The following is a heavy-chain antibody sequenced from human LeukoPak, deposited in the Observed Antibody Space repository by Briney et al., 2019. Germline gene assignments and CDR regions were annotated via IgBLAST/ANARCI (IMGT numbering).Heavy chain of an antibody. D-gene: IGHD3-22*01. CDR2: ISYNSDTT. V-gene: IGHV3-23*01. Sequence: RPGGSLRLSCAASGFTFSSYAVSWVRQAPGKGLEWVSVISYNSDTTYYADSVKGRFTISRDNSKNTLYLQMNSLRAEDTAVYYCAKGYDTTYYHYYFMDVWGKGTTVTISS. CDR1: GFTFSSYA. J-gene: IGHJ6*03. CDR3: AKGYDTTYYHYYFMDV.